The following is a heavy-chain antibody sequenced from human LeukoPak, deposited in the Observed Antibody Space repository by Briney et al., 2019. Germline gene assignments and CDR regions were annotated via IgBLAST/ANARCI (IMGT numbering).Heavy chain of an antibody. CDR2: IYHSGET. CDR3: ARHLYLGPGDY. V-gene: IGHV4-38-2*01. D-gene: IGHD3-16*01. J-gene: IGHJ4*02. CDR1: GYSISSGYY. Sequence: SETLSLTCAVSGYSISSGYYCGWIRQPPGKGLEWIGSIYHSGETYFYPSSNSRLTILVDTSKNNFSLRLSTVTAADTVVDYCARHLYLGPGDYWGQGTLVTVSS.